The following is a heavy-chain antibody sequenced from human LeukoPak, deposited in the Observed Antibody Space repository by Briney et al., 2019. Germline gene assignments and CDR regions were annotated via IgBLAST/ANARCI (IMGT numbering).Heavy chain of an antibody. J-gene: IGHJ3*02. CDR3: ASRRVIREYYDSSGYYYGAFDI. D-gene: IGHD3-22*01. V-gene: IGHV1-18*01. CDR2: TSAYNGNT. Sequence: GASVKVSCKASGYTFTSYGISWVRQAPGQGLEWMGWTSAYNGNTNYAQKFQGRVTITRDTSASTAYMELSSLRSEDTAVYYCASRRVIREYYDSSGYYYGAFDIWGQGTMVTVSS. CDR1: GYTFTSYG.